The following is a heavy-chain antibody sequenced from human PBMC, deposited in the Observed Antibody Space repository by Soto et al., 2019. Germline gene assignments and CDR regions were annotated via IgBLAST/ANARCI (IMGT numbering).Heavy chain of an antibody. V-gene: IGHV1-69*01. CDR1: GDTFSSYA. CDR2: IIPMFGTA. J-gene: IGHJ4*02. Sequence: QVQLVQSGAEVKKPGSSVKVSCKASGDTFSSYAINWVRQAPGQGREWMGGIIPMFGTANYAQKLKGRVTITAGESTSAVYMELSSLRSEDTAVYYCARVGPAHYYDSRGYYSPLDYWGQGTLVTVSS. D-gene: IGHD3-22*01. CDR3: ARVGPAHYYDSRGYYSPLDY.